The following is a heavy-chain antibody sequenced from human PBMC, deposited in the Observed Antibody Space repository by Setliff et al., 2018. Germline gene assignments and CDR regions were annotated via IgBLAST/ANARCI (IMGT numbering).Heavy chain of an antibody. CDR2: IYYRGDT. D-gene: IGHD6-19*01. V-gene: IGHV4-39*07. Sequence: SETLSLTCTVSGASLSSGTYYWGWIRQPPGKGLEWIGRIYYRGDTYYNASLKGRLTISVDPAQNQFSLRLTSVTAADTAVYYCARGRAGHSGHWGQGTLVTVSS. J-gene: IGHJ4*02. CDR3: ARGRAGHSGH. CDR1: GASLSSGTYY.